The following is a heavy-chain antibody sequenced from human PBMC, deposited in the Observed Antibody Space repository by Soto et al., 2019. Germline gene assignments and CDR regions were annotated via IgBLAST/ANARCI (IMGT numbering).Heavy chain of an antibody. V-gene: IGHV3-9*01. D-gene: IGHD5-12*01. J-gene: IGHJ4*02. CDR2: ISWNSGSI. Sequence: GGSLRLSCAASGFTFDDYAMHWVRQAPGKGLEWVSGISWNSGSIGYADSVKGRFTISRDNAKNSLYLQMNRLRAEDTALYYCAKDGNIVATSRPFFDYWGQGTLVTVSS. CDR1: GFTFDDYA. CDR3: AKDGNIVATSRPFFDY.